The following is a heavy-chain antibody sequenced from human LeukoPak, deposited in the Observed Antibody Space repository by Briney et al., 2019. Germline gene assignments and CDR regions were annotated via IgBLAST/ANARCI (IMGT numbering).Heavy chain of an antibody. V-gene: IGHV3-23*01. CDR2: ISGSGGST. CDR1: GFTFSNYA. CDR3: AKDSKSEGIAADSFDH. J-gene: IGHJ4*02. D-gene: IGHD6-13*01. Sequence: PGGSLRLSCAASGFTFSNYAMGWVRQAPGKGLEWVSVISGSGGSTYYADSVKGRFTISRDNSKNTLYLQMNSLRAEDTAVYYCAKDSKSEGIAADSFDHWGQGTLVTVSS.